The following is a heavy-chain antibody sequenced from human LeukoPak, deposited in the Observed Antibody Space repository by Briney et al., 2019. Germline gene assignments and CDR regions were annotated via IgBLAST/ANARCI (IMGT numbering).Heavy chain of an antibody. V-gene: IGHV3-48*01. CDR1: GFIFSSYT. Sequence: PGGSLRLSCAASGFIFSSYTMNWVRQAPGRGLEWVSYISSRSSTIYYAESVKGRFTISRDNAKNSLYLQMNSLRAEDTAVYYCAGAAAGIRYWGQGTLVTVSS. J-gene: IGHJ4*02. CDR2: ISSRSSTI. CDR3: AGAAAGIRY. D-gene: IGHD6-13*01.